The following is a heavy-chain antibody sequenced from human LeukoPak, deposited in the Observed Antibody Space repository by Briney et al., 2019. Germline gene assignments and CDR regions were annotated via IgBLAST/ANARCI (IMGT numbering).Heavy chain of an antibody. J-gene: IGHJ4*02. CDR1: GFTFSNYG. CDR3: ARYGRYDSSGYSSSEMYYFDY. CDR2: ISGSGHST. V-gene: IGHV3-23*01. Sequence: GGSLRLSCAASGFTFSNYGMDWVRQAPGKGLEWVSSISGSGHSTDYADSVKGRFTISRDNSKNTLYLQMNSLRAEDTAVYYCARYGRYDSSGYSSSEMYYFDYWGQGTLVTVSS. D-gene: IGHD3-22*01.